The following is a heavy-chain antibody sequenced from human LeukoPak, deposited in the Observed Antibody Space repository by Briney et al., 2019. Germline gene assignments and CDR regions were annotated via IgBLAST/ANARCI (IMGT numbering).Heavy chain of an antibody. CDR1: AFTFSSYE. CDR2: ICSSGSTI. D-gene: IGHD6-13*01. Sequence: GGSLRLSSAASAFTFSSYEANWVRQAQGKGLEWVAYICSSGSTIYYADSVKGRFTISRDNAKNSLYLQMNSLRAEDTAVYYCARGEGSSWYGEFDPWGQGTLVTVSS. CDR3: ARGEGSSWYGEFDP. J-gene: IGHJ5*02. V-gene: IGHV3-48*03.